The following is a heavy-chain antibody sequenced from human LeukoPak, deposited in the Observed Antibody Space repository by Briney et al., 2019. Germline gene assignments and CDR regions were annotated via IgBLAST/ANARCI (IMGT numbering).Heavy chain of an antibody. CDR3: ARIEGDYYGSGSEFDY. CDR2: INPNSGGT. J-gene: IGHJ4*02. V-gene: IGHV1-2*02. CDR1: GYTFTGYY. Sequence: GASVKVSCKASGYTFTGYYMDWVRQAPGQGLEWMGWINPNSGGTNYAQKFQGRVTMTRDTSISTAYMELSRLRSDGTAVYYCARIEGDYYGSGSEFDYWGQGTLVTVSS. D-gene: IGHD3-10*01.